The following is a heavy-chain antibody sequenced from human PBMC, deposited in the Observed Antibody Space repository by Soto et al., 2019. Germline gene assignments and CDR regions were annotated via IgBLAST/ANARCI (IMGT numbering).Heavy chain of an antibody. Sequence: GGPLSLSCEASEFTLSGSDMTWLRQAPGKGLEWVSSISSSGGNTYYADSVKGRFTISRDNSQNTLYLQMNNLGAEDTAVHYCVKDFPLLRPKKMDVWGKGTTVTVSS. CDR3: VKDFPLLRPKKMDV. J-gene: IGHJ6*04. D-gene: IGHD1-26*01. CDR2: ISSSGGNT. V-gene: IGHV3-23*01. CDR1: EFTLSGSD.